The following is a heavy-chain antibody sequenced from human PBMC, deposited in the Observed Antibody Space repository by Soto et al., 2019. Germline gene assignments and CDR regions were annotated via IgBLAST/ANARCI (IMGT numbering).Heavy chain of an antibody. D-gene: IGHD1-1*01. CDR3: ARDDGPRTTRRFDS. Sequence: SQTLSLTCVISGDSVSSNLGAWNWIRQSPSRGLEWLGRTYYRSKWYNDYAESVRSRITISPDTSKNQFSLHLNSVTPDDTAVYYCARDDGPRTTRRFDSWGQGTLVTVSS. CDR1: GDSVSSNLGA. V-gene: IGHV6-1*01. J-gene: IGHJ5*01. CDR2: TYYRSKWYN.